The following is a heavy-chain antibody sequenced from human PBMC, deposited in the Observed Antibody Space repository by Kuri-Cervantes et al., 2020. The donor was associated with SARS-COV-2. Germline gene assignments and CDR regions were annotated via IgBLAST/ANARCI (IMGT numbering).Heavy chain of an antibody. J-gene: IGHJ6*03. CDR2: IYYSGST. CDR3: ATRVDYMDV. V-gene: IGHV4-59*08. CDR1: GGSISSYY. Sequence: SETLSLTCTVSGGSISSYYWSWIRQPPGKGLEWIGYIYYSGSTNYNPSFKSRVTISVDTSKNQFSLKLSSVTAADTAVYYCATRVDYMDVWGKGTTVTVSS. D-gene: IGHD2-15*01.